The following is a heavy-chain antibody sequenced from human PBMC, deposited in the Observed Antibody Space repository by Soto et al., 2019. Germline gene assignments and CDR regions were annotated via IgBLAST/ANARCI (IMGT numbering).Heavy chain of an antibody. V-gene: IGHV4-31*03. D-gene: IGHD2-2*01. CDR3: ATGQIPAARVHWFDP. J-gene: IGHJ5*02. CDR2: IYYSGST. Sequence: SETLSLTCTVSGGSISSGGYYWSWIRQHPGKGLEWIGYIYYSGSTNYNPSLKSRVTISVDTSKNQFSLKLSSVTAADTAVYYCATGQIPAARVHWFDPWGQGTLVTVSS. CDR1: GGSISSGGYY.